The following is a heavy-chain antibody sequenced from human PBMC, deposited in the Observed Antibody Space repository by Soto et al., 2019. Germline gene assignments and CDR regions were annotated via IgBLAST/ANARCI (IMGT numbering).Heavy chain of an antibody. V-gene: IGHV3-23*01. Sequence: EVQLLESGGGLVQPGGSLRLSCAASGFTFSSYAMSWVRQAPGKGLEWVSVISGSGDSTYYAYPVRGRFTISGDNSKNPRYLQMTSPRAEDTAVYYCAKDRDGAAAGPTKFYGMDVWGQGTTVPVSS. CDR2: ISGSGDST. CDR1: GFTFSSYA. D-gene: IGHD6-13*01. J-gene: IGHJ6*02. CDR3: AKDRDGAAAGPTKFYGMDV.